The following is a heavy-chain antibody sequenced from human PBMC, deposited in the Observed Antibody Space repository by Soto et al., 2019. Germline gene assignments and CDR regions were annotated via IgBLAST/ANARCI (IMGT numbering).Heavy chain of an antibody. CDR2: ISAYNGNT. CDR3: ARDTVGWGGSYSEYFDY. J-gene: IGHJ4*02. Sequence: QVQLVQSGAEVKKPGASVKVSRKASGYTFTSYGISWVRQAPGQGLEWMGWISAYNGNTNYAQKLQGRVTMTTDTSTSTAYMELRSLRSDDTAVYYCARDTVGWGGSYSEYFDYWGQGTLVTVSS. D-gene: IGHD1-26*01. V-gene: IGHV1-18*01. CDR1: GYTFTSYG.